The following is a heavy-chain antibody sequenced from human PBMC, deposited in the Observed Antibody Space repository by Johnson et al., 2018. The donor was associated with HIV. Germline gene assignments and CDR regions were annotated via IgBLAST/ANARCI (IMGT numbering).Heavy chain of an antibody. Sequence: VQLVESGGGLVQPGGSLRLSCAASGFTFSSYWMHWVRQPTRKSLEWVSTIGTAGDTYYPGSVKGRFTISRENAKNSLYLQMNSLRAGDTAVYYCARVSGLTFGAFDIWGQGTMVTVSS. CDR3: ARVSGLTFGAFDI. V-gene: IGHV3-13*01. CDR1: GFTFSSYW. CDR2: IGTAGDT. D-gene: IGHD3-22*01. J-gene: IGHJ3*02.